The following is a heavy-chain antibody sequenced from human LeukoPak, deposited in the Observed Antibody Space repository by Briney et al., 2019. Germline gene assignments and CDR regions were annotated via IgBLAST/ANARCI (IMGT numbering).Heavy chain of an antibody. CDR1: GGSISSYY. CDR2: IYTSGST. V-gene: IGHV4-4*07. Sequence: SETLSLTCTVSGGSISSYYWSWIRQPAGKGLEWIGRIYTSGSTNYNPSLKSRVTMSVDTSKNQFSLKLSSVTAADTAVYYCAREITYYDILTGPAHFDYWGQGTLVTVSS. D-gene: IGHD3-9*01. J-gene: IGHJ4*02. CDR3: AREITYYDILTGPAHFDY.